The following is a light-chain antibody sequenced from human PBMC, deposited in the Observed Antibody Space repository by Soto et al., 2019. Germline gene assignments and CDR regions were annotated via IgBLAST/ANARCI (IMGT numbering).Light chain of an antibody. CDR3: STYTSSNTPNDV. CDR1: STDVGDYKY. J-gene: IGLJ1*01. V-gene: IGLV2-14*01. CDR2: DVS. Sequence: QSALTQPASVSGSPGQSITISCTGTSTDVGDYKYVSWYQKHPGKAPKLIIFDVSSRPAGISNRFSGSKSGKTASLTISGLQPEDESDFYCSTYTSSNTPNDVFGTGTKLTVL.